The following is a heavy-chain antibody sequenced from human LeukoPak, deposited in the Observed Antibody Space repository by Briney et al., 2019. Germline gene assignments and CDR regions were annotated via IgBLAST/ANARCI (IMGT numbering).Heavy chain of an antibody. CDR1: GGSISSYY. CDR3: ARAGSGLDYYFDY. Sequence: SETLSLTCTVSGGSISSYYWSWIRQPPGKGLEWSGYIYYSGSTNYNPSLKSRVTISVDTSKNQFSLKLSSVTAADTAVYYCARAGSGLDYYFDYWGQGTLVTVSS. V-gene: IGHV4-59*01. CDR2: IYYSGST. D-gene: IGHD6-19*01. J-gene: IGHJ4*02.